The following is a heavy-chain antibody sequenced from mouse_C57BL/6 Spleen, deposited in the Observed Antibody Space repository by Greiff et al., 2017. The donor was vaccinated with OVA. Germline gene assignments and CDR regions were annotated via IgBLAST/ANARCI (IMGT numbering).Heavy chain of an antibody. CDR2: IYPGDGAT. J-gene: IGHJ4*01. CDR3: ARERYITTVVAAYYAMDY. CDR1: GYAFSSYW. D-gene: IGHD1-1*01. Sequence: QVQLQQSGPELVQPGASVTISCKASGYAFSSYWMNWVKQRPGKGLEWIGQIYPGDGATTYNGKFKGKATLTADKSSSTAYMQLSSLTSEDSAVYFSARERYITTVVAAYYAMDYWGQGTSVTVSS. V-gene: IGHV1-80*01.